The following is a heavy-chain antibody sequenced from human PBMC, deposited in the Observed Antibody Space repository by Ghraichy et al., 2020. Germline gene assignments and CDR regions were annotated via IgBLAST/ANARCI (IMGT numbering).Heavy chain of an antibody. CDR2: IYYSGST. J-gene: IGHJ4*02. V-gene: IGHV4-39*01. CDR1: GGSISSSSYY. CDR3: ASYGYKTPAYYDRNY. D-gene: IGHD3-22*01. Sequence: SQTLSLTCTVSGGSISSSSYYWGWIRQPPGKGLEWIGSIYYSGSTYYNPSLKRRVTISVDTSKNQFSLKMSSVTAADTAVYYCASYGYKTPAYYDRNYWGQGTLVTVSS.